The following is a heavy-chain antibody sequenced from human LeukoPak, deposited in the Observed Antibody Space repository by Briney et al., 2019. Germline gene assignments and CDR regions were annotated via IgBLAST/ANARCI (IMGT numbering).Heavy chain of an antibody. V-gene: IGHV3-21*01. J-gene: IGHJ3*02. CDR2: ISSSSSYI. D-gene: IGHD4-17*01. CDR3: ARVNNGEDAFDI. CDR1: GFTFSSYS. Sequence: GGSLRLSCAASGFTFSSYSMNWVRQAPGKGLEWVSSISSSSSYIYYADSVKGRFTISRDNAKNSLYLQMNSLRAEDTAVYYCARVNNGEDAFDIWGQGTMVTDSS.